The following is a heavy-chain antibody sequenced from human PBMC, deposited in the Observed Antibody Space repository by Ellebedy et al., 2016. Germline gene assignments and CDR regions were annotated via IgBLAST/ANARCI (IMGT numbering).Heavy chain of an antibody. V-gene: IGHV3-23*01. J-gene: IGHJ6*02. CDR2: ISGSGGDT. CDR1: GFTLRSHA. CDR3: AKEYYYGSGNFLYYFGMDV. D-gene: IGHD3-10*01. Sequence: GESLKISXAASGFTLRSHAMSWVRQAPGKGLEWVSTISGSGGDTYYADSVKGRLTISRDGSQNTVYLQMKSLRVEDTAVYYCAKEYYYGSGNFLYYFGMDVWGQGTTVTVSS.